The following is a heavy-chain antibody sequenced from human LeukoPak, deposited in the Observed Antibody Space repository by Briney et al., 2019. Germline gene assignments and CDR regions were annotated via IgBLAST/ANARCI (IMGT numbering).Heavy chain of an antibody. J-gene: IGHJ4*02. D-gene: IGHD1-26*01. CDR1: GFTFDDYA. V-gene: IGHV3-9*01. Sequence: GGSLRLSCAASGFTFDDYAMHWVRQAPGKGLEWVSGISWNSGSIGYADSVKGRFTISRDNAKNSLYLQMNSLRAEDTALYYCAKDLYSGSYYGVLSFDYWGQGTLVTVSS. CDR2: ISWNSGSI. CDR3: AKDLYSGSYYGVLSFDY.